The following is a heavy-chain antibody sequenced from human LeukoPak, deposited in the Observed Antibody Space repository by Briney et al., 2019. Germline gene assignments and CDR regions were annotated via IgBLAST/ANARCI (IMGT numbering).Heavy chain of an antibody. J-gene: IGHJ4*02. Sequence: SETLSLTCAVYGGSFSGYYWRWIRQPPGKGLEWIGEINRSGSTNYNPSLKSRITISVDTSKNQFSLKLNSVTAADTAMYYCASNCRPGIADQGDYWGQGTLVTVSS. CDR3: ASNCRPGIADQGDY. CDR1: GGSFSGYY. CDR2: INRSGST. V-gene: IGHV4-34*01. D-gene: IGHD6-13*01.